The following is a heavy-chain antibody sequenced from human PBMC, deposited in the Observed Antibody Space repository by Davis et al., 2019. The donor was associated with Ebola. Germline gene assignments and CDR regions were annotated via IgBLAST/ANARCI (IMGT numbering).Heavy chain of an antibody. CDR2: ISGSGGST. Sequence: PGGSLRLSCAASGFTFSSYAMSWVRQAPGKGLEWVSAISGSGGSTYYADSVKGRFTISRDNAKNSLYLQMNSLRAEDTALYYCAKDMIVGATPGGSLDYWGQGTLVTVSS. CDR1: GFTFSSYA. J-gene: IGHJ4*02. D-gene: IGHD1-26*01. CDR3: AKDMIVGATPGGSLDY. V-gene: IGHV3-23*01.